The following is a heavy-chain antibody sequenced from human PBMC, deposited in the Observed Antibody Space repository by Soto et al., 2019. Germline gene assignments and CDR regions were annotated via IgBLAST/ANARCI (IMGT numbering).Heavy chain of an antibody. D-gene: IGHD6-19*01. CDR3: AISGQGGYSSGWYRDYYGMDV. Sequence: PGGALRLYCADSGFTFSSYWMSWVRQAPGKGLEWVANIKQDGSEKYYVDSVKGRFTISRDNAKNSLYLQMNSLRAEDTAVYYCAISGQGGYSSGWYRDYYGMDVWGQGTTVTVSS. J-gene: IGHJ6*02. CDR2: IKQDGSEK. V-gene: IGHV3-7*03. CDR1: GFTFSSYW.